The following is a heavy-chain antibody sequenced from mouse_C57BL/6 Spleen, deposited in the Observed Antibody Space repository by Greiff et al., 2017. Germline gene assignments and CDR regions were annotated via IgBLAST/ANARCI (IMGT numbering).Heavy chain of an antibody. J-gene: IGHJ1*03. CDR3: ARDYYDYDGYWYFDV. Sequence: EVQRVESGGGLVKPGGSLKLSCAASGFTFSSYAMSWVRQTPEKRLEWVATISDGGSYTYYPDNVKGRFTISRDNAKNNLYLQMSHLKSEDTAMYYCARDYYDYDGYWYFDVWGTGTTVTVSS. CDR1: GFTFSSYA. D-gene: IGHD2-4*01. CDR2: ISDGGSYT. V-gene: IGHV5-4*01.